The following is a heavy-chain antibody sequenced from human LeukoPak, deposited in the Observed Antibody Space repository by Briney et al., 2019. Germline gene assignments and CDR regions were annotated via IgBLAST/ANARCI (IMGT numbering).Heavy chain of an antibody. CDR1: GGSISSYY. CDR3: ARHYKWIQLWSFFDY. V-gene: IGHV4-4*07. J-gene: IGHJ4*02. CDR2: IYTSGST. Sequence: SETLSLTCTVSGGSISSYYWSWIRQPAGKGLEWIGRIYTSGSTNYNPSLKSRVTTSVDTSKNQFSLKLSSVTAADTAMYYCARHYKWIQLWSFFDYWGQGILVTVSS. D-gene: IGHD5-18*01.